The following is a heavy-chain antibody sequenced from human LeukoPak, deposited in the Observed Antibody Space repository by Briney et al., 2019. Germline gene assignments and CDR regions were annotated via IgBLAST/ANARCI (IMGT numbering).Heavy chain of an antibody. CDR2: INPNSGGT. V-gene: IGHV1-2*02. CDR3: ARATYYYDSSGYSS. D-gene: IGHD3-22*01. CDR1: GYTFTGYY. J-gene: IGHJ4*02. Sequence: ASVKVSCKASGYTFTGYYMHWVRQAPGQGLEWMGWINPNSGGTNYAQEFQGRVTMTRDTSISTAYMELSRLRSDDTAVYYCARATYYYDSSGYSSWGQGTLVTVSS.